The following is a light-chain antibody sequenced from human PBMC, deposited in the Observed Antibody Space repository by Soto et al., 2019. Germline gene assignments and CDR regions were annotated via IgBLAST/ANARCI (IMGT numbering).Light chain of an antibody. V-gene: IGKV3-11*01. CDR3: QHRYNWPLT. CDR1: ENINTY. J-gene: IGKJ4*01. Sequence: IVLTQSPATLSVSPGETATLSCRASENINTYLAWYLQKPGQAPKLLIYDASNRATGIPARFSASGSGTDFTLSISSLEPEDFAVYYCQHRYNWPLTFGGGTKVEIK. CDR2: DAS.